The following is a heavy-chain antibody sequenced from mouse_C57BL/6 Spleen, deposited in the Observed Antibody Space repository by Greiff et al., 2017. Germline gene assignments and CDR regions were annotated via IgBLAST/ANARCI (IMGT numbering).Heavy chain of an antibody. CDR2: IDPSDSYT. V-gene: IGHV1-69*01. J-gene: IGHJ2*01. CDR1: GYTFTSYW. D-gene: IGHD2-1*01. Sequence: VQLQQPGAELVMPGASVKLSCKASGYTFTSYWMHWVKQRPGQGLEWIGEIDPSDSYTNYNQKFKGKSTLTVDKSSSTAYMQLSSLTSEDSAVYYCASAVYYYFDYWGQGTTLTVSS. CDR3: ASAVYYYFDY.